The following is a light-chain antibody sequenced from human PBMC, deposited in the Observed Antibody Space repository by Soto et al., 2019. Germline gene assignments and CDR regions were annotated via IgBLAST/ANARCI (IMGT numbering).Light chain of an antibody. CDR1: QSVSSN. J-gene: IGKJ1*01. CDR2: NTF. V-gene: IGKV3-20*01. Sequence: EVVMTQSPATLSVSPGERATLSCRASQSVSSNLAWYQQTPGQAPRLLIYNTFHRATGIPDRFSGTGSETDFTLTISGLEPEDFAVYHCQQYGALPPTFGQGTRVEIK. CDR3: QQYGALPPT.